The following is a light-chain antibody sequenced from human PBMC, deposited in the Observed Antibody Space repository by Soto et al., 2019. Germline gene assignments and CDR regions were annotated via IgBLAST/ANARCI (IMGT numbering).Light chain of an antibody. Sequence: EIVLTQSPATLSVSPGERATLSCRASQSVSSNLAWYQQKPGQAPRLLIYDTSSRATGFPARFSGSGSGTEFTLTISSLQSEYIAVYYCQQYNSWPPYTFGQGTKVEIK. V-gene: IGKV3-15*01. CDR1: QSVSSN. CDR2: DTS. CDR3: QQYNSWPPYT. J-gene: IGKJ2*01.